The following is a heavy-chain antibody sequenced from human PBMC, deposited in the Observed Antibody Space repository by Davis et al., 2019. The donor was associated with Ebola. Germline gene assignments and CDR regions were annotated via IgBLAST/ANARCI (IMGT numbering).Heavy chain of an antibody. J-gene: IGHJ2*01. CDR1: GYSISSGYY. CDR2: IYHSGTT. CDR3: ARTNWAWYFDL. V-gene: IGHV4-38-2*01. Sequence: SQTLSLTCAVSGYSISSGYYWGWIRQPPGRGLEYIGSIYHSGTTYYNPSLKSRVTISVDTSKNQFSLKLSSVTAADTAVYYCARTNWAWYFDLWGRGTLVTVSS. D-gene: IGHD7-27*01.